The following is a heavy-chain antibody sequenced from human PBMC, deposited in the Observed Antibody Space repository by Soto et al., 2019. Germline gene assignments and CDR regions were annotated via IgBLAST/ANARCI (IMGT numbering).Heavy chain of an antibody. CDR3: AKSAKKQLLVPSVGPLYYYYGMYV. D-gene: IGHD6-19*01. J-gene: IGHJ6*02. V-gene: IGHV1-69*13. CDR1: GYTFTSYA. Sequence: SVKVSCKAAGYTFTSYAMHWVRQTPGKGLERMGGIIPIFGTANYAQKFQGRVTITADESTSTAYMELSSLRAEDTAVYYCAKSAKKQLLVPSVGPLYYYYGMYVWGQGTTVTVSS. CDR2: IIPIFGTA.